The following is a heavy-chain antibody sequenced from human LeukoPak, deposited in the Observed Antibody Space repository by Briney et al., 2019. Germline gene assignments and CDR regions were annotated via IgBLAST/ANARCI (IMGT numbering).Heavy chain of an antibody. J-gene: IGHJ4*02. CDR2: IHYGGST. Sequence: SETLSLTCTVSGGSVSSSGYYWGWRRQPPGKGLEWISVIHYGGSTYYNPSLKSRVTISLDTSKNQFSLKLSSVTAADTAVYYCARERDYGHYFDYWGQGTLVTVSS. CDR1: GGSVSSSGYY. D-gene: IGHD4-17*01. V-gene: IGHV4-39*07. CDR3: ARERDYGHYFDY.